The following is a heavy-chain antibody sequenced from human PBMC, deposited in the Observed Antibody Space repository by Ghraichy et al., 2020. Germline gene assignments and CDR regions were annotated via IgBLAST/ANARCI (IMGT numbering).Heavy chain of an antibody. CDR3: AKTSYYYDSAGYQYFFDY. V-gene: IGHV4-59*11. CDR1: GGSISSHY. CDR2: IYHSGST. J-gene: IGHJ4*02. D-gene: IGHD3-22*01. Sequence: SETLSLTCTVSGGSISSHYWSWIRQPPGQGLEWIGYIYHSGSTNYNPSLKSRVIISVDTSKNQFSLKLSSVTAADTAVYYCAKTSYYYDSAGYQYFFDYWGQGTLVTVSS.